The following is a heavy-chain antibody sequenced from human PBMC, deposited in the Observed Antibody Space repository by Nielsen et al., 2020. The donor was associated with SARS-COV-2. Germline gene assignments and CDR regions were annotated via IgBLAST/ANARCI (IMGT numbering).Heavy chain of an antibody. J-gene: IGHJ4*02. CDR2: IKQDGSEK. V-gene: IGHV3-7*03. CDR1: GFTFSNAW. CDR3: AKERALGGLDY. D-gene: IGHD3-16*01. Sequence: GESLKISCAASGFTFSNAWMTWVRQAPGKGLEWVANIKQDGSEKYSVDSVKGRFTISRDNAKNSLFLQMNSLRAEDTALYYCAKERALGGLDYWGQGTLVTVSS.